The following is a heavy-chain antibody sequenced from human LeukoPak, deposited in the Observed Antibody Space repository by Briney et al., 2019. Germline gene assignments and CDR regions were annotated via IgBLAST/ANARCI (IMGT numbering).Heavy chain of an antibody. V-gene: IGHV3-23*01. J-gene: IGHJ4*02. CDR2: ISGSGGST. D-gene: IGHD4-17*01. CDR3: ASRVGPYGDYSDY. CDR1: GFTFSSYA. Sequence: GRSLRLSCAASGFTFSSYAMRCVRQAPGKGLEWVSAISGSGGSTYYADSVKGRFTISRDNAKNSLYLQMNSLRAEDTAVYYCASRVGPYGDYSDYWGQGTLVTVSS.